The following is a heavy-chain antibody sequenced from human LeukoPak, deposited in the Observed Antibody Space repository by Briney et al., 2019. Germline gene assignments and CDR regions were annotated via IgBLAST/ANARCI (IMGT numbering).Heavy chain of an antibody. V-gene: IGHV4-30-4*08. Sequence: PSETLSLTCTVSGGSISSGDYYWSWIRQPPGKGLEWLGYIYYSGSTYYNPSLKSRVTISVDTSKNQFSLKLSSVTAADTAVYYCARDTLGGLGATHFDYWGQGTLVTDSS. CDR3: ARDTLGGLGATHFDY. D-gene: IGHD1-26*01. J-gene: IGHJ4*02. CDR1: GGSISSGDYY. CDR2: IYYSGST.